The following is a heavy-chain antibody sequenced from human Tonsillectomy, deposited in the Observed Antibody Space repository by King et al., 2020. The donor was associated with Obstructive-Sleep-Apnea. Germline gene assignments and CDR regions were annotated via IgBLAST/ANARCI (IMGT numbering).Heavy chain of an antibody. CDR2: IFYSVST. CDR1: GASISPYY. D-gene: IGHD6-13*01. CDR3: GRQQLPDY. Sequence: QLQESGPGLVKPSETLSLTCTVFGASISPYYWSWIRPPPGKGLEWIGYIFYSVSTNYNPSLKSRVSISLDASKNQFSLKLSSVTAADTAVYYCGRQQLPDYWGQGTLVTVSS. J-gene: IGHJ4*02. V-gene: IGHV4-59*08.